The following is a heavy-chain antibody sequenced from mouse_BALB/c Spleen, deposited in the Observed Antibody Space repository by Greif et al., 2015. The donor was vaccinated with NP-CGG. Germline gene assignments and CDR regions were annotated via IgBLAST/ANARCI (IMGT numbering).Heavy chain of an antibody. J-gene: IGHJ2*01. CDR2: INPSSGYT. V-gene: IGHV1-4*02. CDR3: ATVVATVDY. CDR1: GYTFTSYT. D-gene: IGHD1-1*01. Sequence: VHLVESAAELARPGASVKMSCKASGYTFTSYTMHWVKQRPGQGLEWIGYINPSSGYTEYNQKFKDKTTLTADKSSSTAYMQLSSLTSEDSAVYYCATVVATVDYWGQGTTLTVSS.